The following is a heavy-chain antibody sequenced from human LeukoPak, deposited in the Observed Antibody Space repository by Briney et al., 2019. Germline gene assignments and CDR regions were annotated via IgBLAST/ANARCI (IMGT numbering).Heavy chain of an antibody. CDR2: ISSSSSYI. Sequence: GGSLRLSCAASGFTFSSYSMNWVRQAPGKGLEWVSSISSSSSYIYYADSVKGRFTISRDNAKNSLYLQMNSLRAEDTAVYCCARVKSSGWSTFDYWGQGTLVTVSS. D-gene: IGHD6-19*01. CDR3: ARVKSSGWSTFDY. J-gene: IGHJ4*02. V-gene: IGHV3-21*01. CDR1: GFTFSSYS.